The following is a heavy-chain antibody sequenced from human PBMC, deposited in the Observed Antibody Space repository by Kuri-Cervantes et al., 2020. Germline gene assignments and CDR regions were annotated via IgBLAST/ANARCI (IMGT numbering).Heavy chain of an antibody. V-gene: IGHV3-23*01. CDR1: GFTFSNYA. Sequence: GESLKISCAASGFTFSNYAMNWVRQAPGKGLEWVSVISGSGGSRYYADSVKGRFTISRDNSKNTLYLQMNSLRAEDTAVYYCAKGTYGSGSYYAPDYWGQGTLVTVSS. D-gene: IGHD3-10*01. CDR2: ISGSGGSR. J-gene: IGHJ4*02. CDR3: AKGTYGSGSYYAPDY.